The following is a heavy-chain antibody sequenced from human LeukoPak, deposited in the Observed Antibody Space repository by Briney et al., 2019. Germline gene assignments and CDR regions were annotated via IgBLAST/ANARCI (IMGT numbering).Heavy chain of an antibody. J-gene: IGHJ4*02. CDR3: AKGSTIPREIDY. Sequence: GGSLRLSCAASGFTFSSYGMHWVRQAPGKGLEWVAVISYDGSNKYYADSVEGRFTISRDNSKNTLYLQMNSLRAEDTAVYYCAKGSTIPREIDYWGQGTLVTVSS. CDR2: ISYDGSNK. V-gene: IGHV3-30*18. CDR1: GFTFSSYG. D-gene: IGHD1-14*01.